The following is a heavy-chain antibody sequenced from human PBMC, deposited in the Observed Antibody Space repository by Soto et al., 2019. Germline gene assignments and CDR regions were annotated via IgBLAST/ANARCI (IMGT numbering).Heavy chain of an antibody. CDR1: GYPFTHYG. D-gene: IGHD3-10*01. CDR2: ISPFNGNT. CDR3: ARGRSPADY. Sequence: GASVKVSCKSSGYPFTHYGITWVRQAPGQGLEWMGWISPFNGNTNYGQTLQGRVTLTTDTSTSTVYMELRSLRSDDTAVYYCARGRSPADYWGQGTLVTSPQ. V-gene: IGHV1-18*01. J-gene: IGHJ4*02.